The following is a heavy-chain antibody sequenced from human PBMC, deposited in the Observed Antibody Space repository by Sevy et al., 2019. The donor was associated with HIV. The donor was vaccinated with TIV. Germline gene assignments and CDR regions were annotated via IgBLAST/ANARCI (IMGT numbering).Heavy chain of an antibody. J-gene: IGHJ4*02. CDR1: GFTFSSYS. V-gene: IGHV3-21*01. CDR2: FSSSSSYI. Sequence: GGSLRLSCAASGFTFSSYSMNWVRQAPGKGLEWVSSFSSSSSYIYYADSVKGRFTISRDNAKNSLYLQMNSLRAEDTAVYYCARDGDLGDSSGYYSYYFDYWGQGTLVTVSS. D-gene: IGHD3-22*01. CDR3: ARDGDLGDSSGYYSYYFDY.